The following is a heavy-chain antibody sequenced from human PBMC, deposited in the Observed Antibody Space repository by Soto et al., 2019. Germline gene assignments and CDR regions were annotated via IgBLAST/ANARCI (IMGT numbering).Heavy chain of an antibody. CDR1: GYRLTRYD. V-gene: IGHV1-8*01. J-gene: IGHJ3*02. Sequence: QVQKGPAGAGVKQPGASVKVSFRGSGYRLTRYDVNWVRQAPGQGLEGMGWKNPYSGNTAFAEKFQGRVTMTRDTPISTAYMELSGLTSEDTAVYYCARYPYTSYCSDGSCSYDAFDIWGQGTVVTVSS. CDR3: ARYPYTSYCSDGSCSYDAFDI. CDR2: KNPYSGNT. D-gene: IGHD2-15*01.